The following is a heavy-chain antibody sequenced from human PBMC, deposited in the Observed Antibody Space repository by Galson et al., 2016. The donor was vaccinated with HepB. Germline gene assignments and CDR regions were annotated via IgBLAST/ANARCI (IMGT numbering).Heavy chain of an antibody. CDR1: GDSVYNNGAA. Sequence: AISGDSVYNNGAAWVWIRPSPSRGLEWLGRTFYRSTWENHYAGSVKNRITISPDTSRNQFSLHLNSVTPEDTAVYYCARAVMLGRGMDVWGQGTTVTVSS. CDR3: ARAVMLGRGMDV. CDR2: TFYRSTWEN. J-gene: IGHJ6*02. D-gene: IGHD3-10*01. V-gene: IGHV6-1*01.